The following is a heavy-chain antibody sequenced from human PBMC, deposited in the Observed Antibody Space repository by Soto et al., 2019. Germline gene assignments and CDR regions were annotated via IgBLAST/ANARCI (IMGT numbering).Heavy chain of an antibody. CDR1: GFTFSSYD. D-gene: IGHD5-18*01. CDR2: IGTAGDT. V-gene: IGHV3-13*01. Sequence: GGSLRLSCAASGFTFSSYDMHWVRQATGKGLEWVSAIGTAGDTYYPGSVKGRFTISRENAKNSLYLQMNSLRAEDTAVYYCARAGNSYGYAGSYFDYWGQGTLVTVSS. CDR3: ARAGNSYGYAGSYFDY. J-gene: IGHJ4*02.